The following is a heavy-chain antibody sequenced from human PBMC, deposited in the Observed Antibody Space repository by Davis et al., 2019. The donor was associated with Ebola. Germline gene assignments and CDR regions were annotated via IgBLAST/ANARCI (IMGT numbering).Heavy chain of an antibody. CDR2: MNPNSGNT. J-gene: IGHJ3*02. D-gene: IGHD3-3*01. CDR1: GYTFTSYD. Sequence: AASVKVSCKASGYTFTSYDINWVRQATGQGLEWMGWMNPNSGNTGYAQKFQGRVTMTRNTSISTAYMELSSLRSEDTAVYYCARVTVETIFGVVIAHGAFDIWGQGTMVTVSS. CDR3: ARVTVETIFGVVIAHGAFDI. V-gene: IGHV1-8*01.